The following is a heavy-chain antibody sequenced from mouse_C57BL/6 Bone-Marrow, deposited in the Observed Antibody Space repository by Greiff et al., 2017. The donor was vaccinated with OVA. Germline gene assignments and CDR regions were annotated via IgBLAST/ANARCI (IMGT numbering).Heavy chain of an antibody. CDR2: ISSGSSNI. J-gene: IGHJ1*03. CDR1: GFTFSDYG. CDR3: ARINYWYFDV. Sequence: EVKLMESGGGLVKPGGSLKLSCAASGFTFSDYGMHWVRQAPEKGLEWVAYISSGSSNIYYADTVKGRFTISRDNAKNTLFWQMTSLRSEDTAMYYCARINYWYFDVWGTGTTVTVSS. V-gene: IGHV5-17*01.